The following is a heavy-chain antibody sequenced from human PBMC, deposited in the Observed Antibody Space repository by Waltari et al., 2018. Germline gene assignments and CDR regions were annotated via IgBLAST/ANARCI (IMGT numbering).Heavy chain of an antibody. CDR2: INADGRST. V-gene: IGHV3-74*01. D-gene: IGHD2-15*01. CDR1: GFTFSPYC. J-gene: IGHJ4*02. Sequence: EVQLVESGGGLVQPGGSLRLSCTASGFTFSPYCIHWVRQDPAQGLVWVSRINADGRSTGYADSVRGRFTISRDNAKNTVYLQMNSLRADDSALYYCATWKFCTGGSCYGWGYWGQGTLVTVSS. CDR3: ATWKFCTGGSCYGWGY.